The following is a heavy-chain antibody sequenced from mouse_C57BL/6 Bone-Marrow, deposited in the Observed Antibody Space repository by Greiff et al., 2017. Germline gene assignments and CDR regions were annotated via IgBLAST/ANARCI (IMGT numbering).Heavy chain of an antibody. J-gene: IGHJ3*01. Sequence: EVKLMESEGGLVQPGSSMKLSCTASGFTFSDYYMAWVRQVPEKGLEWVANINYDGSSTYYLDSLKSRFIISRDNAKKILYLQMSSLKSEDTATYYCARGGGSSYGFAYWGQGTLVTVSA. CDR3: ARGGGSSYGFAY. V-gene: IGHV5-16*01. CDR2: INYDGSST. CDR1: GFTFSDYY. D-gene: IGHD1-1*01.